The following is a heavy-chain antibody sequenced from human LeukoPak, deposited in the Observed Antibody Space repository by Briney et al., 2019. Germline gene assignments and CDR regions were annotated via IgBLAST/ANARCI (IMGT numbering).Heavy chain of an antibody. CDR3: ARHTWQWLPFGD. J-gene: IGHJ4*02. CDR2: INHGGST. D-gene: IGHD5-12*01. V-gene: IGHV4-34*01. CDR1: GFTFSSYG. Sequence: GSLRLSCAASGFTFSSYGMHWVRQAPGKGLEWIGEINHGGSTTYNPSLQSRVTMSVDTSTNQISLKMTSVTAADTAIYYCARHTWQWLPFGDWGQGTQVTISS.